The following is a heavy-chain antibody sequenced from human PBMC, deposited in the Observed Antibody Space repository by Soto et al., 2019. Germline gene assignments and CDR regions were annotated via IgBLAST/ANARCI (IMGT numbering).Heavy chain of an antibody. D-gene: IGHD6-6*01. V-gene: IGHV1-69*13. Sequence: SVKVACKASGGTFSSYAISCVRQAPGQGLEWMGGIIPIFGTANYAQKFQGRVTITADESTRTAYMELSSLRSEDTAVYYCAREAYSSSYSAAEGVPSYFEYWSQGTLVTVSS. CDR3: AREAYSSSYSAAEGVPSYFEY. CDR1: GGTFSSYA. CDR2: IIPIFGTA. J-gene: IGHJ4*02.